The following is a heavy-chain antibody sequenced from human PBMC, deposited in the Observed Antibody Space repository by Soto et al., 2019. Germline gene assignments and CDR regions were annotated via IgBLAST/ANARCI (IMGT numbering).Heavy chain of an antibody. D-gene: IGHD3-9*01. CDR3: ARGRYFDWSPLYDQ. CDR2: ISGASSYT. CDR1: GFTLTDYY. J-gene: IGHJ4*01. Sequence: QVQLVESGGGLVKPGGSLRLSCAASGFTLTDYYMNWIRRSPGKGFEWISYISGASSYTDYADSVKGRFTISRDNANNSLYLQMHNLRAEDTGLYYCARGRYFDWSPLYDQWGHGTLVTVSS. V-gene: IGHV3-11*06.